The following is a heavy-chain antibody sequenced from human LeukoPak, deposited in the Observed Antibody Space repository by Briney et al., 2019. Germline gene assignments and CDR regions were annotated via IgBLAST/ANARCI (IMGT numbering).Heavy chain of an antibody. CDR2: IYTSGST. CDR1: GGSISSYY. V-gene: IGHV4-4*07. D-gene: IGHD2-2*01. J-gene: IGHJ5*02. CDR3: ARVGGYCSSTSCLNWFDP. Sequence: PSETLSLTCTVSGGSISSYYWSWIRQPAGKGLEWIGRIYTSGSTNYNPSLKSRVTISVDKSKNQFSLKLSSVTAADTAVYYCARVGGYCSSTSCLNWFDPWGQGTLVTVSS.